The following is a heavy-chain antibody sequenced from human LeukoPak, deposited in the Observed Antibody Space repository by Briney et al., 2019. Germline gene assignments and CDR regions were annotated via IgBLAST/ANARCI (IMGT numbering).Heavy chain of an antibody. V-gene: IGHV1-69*13. CDR3: AGPVVVPAATQINYYYYMDV. Sequence: ASVKVSCKASGYTFAGYYMHWVRQAPGQGLEWMGGIIPIFGTANYAQKFQGRVTITADESTSTAYMELSSLRSEDTAVYYCAGPVVVPAATQINYYYYMDVWGKGTTVTVSS. J-gene: IGHJ6*03. CDR1: GYTFAGYY. CDR2: IIPIFGTA. D-gene: IGHD2-2*01.